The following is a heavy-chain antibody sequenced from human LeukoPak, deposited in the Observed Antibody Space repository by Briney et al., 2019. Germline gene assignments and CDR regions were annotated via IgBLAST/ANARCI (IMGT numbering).Heavy chain of an antibody. CDR3: AREGVGASFDY. CDR1: GYTFTSYY. D-gene: IGHD1-26*01. CDR2: INPSGGST. J-gene: IGHJ4*02. Sequence: AASVKVSCKTSGYTFTSYYMHWVRQAPGQGLEWMGIINPSGGSTSYAQKFQGRVTMTRDTSTSTVYMELCSLRSEDTAVYYCAREGVGASFDYWGQGTLVTVSS. V-gene: IGHV1-46*01.